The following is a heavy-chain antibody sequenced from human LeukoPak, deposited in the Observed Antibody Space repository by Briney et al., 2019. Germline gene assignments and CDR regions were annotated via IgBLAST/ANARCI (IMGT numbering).Heavy chain of an antibody. CDR2: INHRGRT. CDR3: ARGRTTYDYVWGSYRPPDY. D-gene: IGHD3-16*02. V-gene: IGHV4-34*01. Sequence: SETLSLTCAVYGGSFSGYYWNWIRQPPGKGLEWIGEINHRGRTNYNPSLKSRVTISVDTSKKQFSLRLSSVTAADTAVYYCARGRTTYDYVWGSYRPPDYWGQGALVTVSS. CDR1: GGSFSGYY. J-gene: IGHJ4*02.